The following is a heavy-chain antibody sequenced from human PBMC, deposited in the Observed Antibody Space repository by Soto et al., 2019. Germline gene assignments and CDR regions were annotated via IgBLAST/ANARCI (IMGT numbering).Heavy chain of an antibody. CDR1: GYTLTELS. CDR3: ATAAGDSRSSNWFDP. V-gene: IGHV1-24*01. J-gene: IGHJ5*02. D-gene: IGHD6-6*01. Sequence: VKVSCKVSGYTLTELSMHWVRQAPGKGLEWMGGFDPEDGETIYAQKFQGRVTMTEDTSTDTAYMELSSLRSEDTAVYYCATAAGDSRSSNWFDPWGQGTLVTVSS. CDR2: FDPEDGET.